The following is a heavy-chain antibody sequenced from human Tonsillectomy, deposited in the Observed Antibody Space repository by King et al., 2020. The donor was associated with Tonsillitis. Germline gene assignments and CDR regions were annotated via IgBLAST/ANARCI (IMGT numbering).Heavy chain of an antibody. D-gene: IGHD1-26*01. CDR3: AKDGRLLFY. J-gene: IGHJ4*02. Sequence: VQLVESGGGLVQPGGSLRLSCTASGFTFSSSWMSWVRQAPGKGLEYVANISPGGSEENYVESVKGRFTISRDNAINSLHLQMHGLRAEDTAVYYCAKDGRLLFYWGQGTLVTVSS. CDR1: GFTFSSSW. V-gene: IGHV3-7*01. CDR2: ISPGGSEE.